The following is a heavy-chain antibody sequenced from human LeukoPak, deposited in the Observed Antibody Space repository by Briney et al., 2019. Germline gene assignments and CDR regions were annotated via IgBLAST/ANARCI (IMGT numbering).Heavy chain of an antibody. CDR2: IYYSGST. J-gene: IGHJ3*01. Sequence: SETLSLTCTVSGGSISTYSYYWGWIRQPPGKGLEWIGSIYYSGSTYYNPSLKGRVTISVDTSKNQFSLRLSSVTATDTAVYYCARNPRNSYGYDAFDVWGQGTMVTVSS. D-gene: IGHD5-18*01. CDR3: ARNPRNSYGYDAFDV. CDR1: GGSISTYSYY. V-gene: IGHV4-39*01.